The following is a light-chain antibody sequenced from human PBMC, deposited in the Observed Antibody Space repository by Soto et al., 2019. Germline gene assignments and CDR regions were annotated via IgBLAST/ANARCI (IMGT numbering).Light chain of an antibody. J-gene: IGLJ2*01. V-gene: IGLV4-69*01. Sequence: QPVLTQSPSASASLGASVKLTCTLSSGHSSYAIAWHQQQPEKGPRYLMKLNSDGSHTKGDGIPDRFSGSSSGAERYLTIASLQSEDEADYYCQPWGTGNVVFGGGTKLTVL. CDR2: LNSDGSH. CDR3: QPWGTGNVV. CDR1: SGHSSYA.